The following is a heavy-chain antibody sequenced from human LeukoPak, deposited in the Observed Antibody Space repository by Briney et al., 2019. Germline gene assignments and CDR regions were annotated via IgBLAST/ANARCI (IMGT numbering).Heavy chain of an antibody. CDR2: INPNSGGT. Sequence: ASVKVSCKASGYTFTGYYMHWVRQAPGQGLEWMGWINPNSGGTNYAQKFQGGVTMTRDTSISTAYMELSRLRSDDTAVYYCARGVYRITMVRGVIIPFDYWGQGTLVTVSS. CDR3: ARGVYRITMVRGVIIPFDY. V-gene: IGHV1-2*02. J-gene: IGHJ4*02. CDR1: GYTFTGYY. D-gene: IGHD3-10*01.